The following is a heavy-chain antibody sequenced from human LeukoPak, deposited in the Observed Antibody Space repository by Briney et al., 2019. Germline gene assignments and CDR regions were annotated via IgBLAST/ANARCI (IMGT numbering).Heavy chain of an antibody. CDR1: GYTFTSYY. Sequence: ASVKVSCKPSGYTFTSYYMHRVRQAPGQGLEWMGIINPSGGSTSYAQKFQGRVTMTRDTSPSIDNIEQSRVRSEDTGVYYCARESSSWNAFDHWGQGTLVTVSS. CDR3: ARESSSWNAFDH. V-gene: IGHV1-46*01. CDR2: INPSGGST. J-gene: IGHJ4*02. D-gene: IGHD6-13*01.